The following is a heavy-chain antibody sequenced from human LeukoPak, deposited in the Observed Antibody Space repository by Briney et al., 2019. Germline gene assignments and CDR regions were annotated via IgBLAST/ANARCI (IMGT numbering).Heavy chain of an antibody. D-gene: IGHD5-18*01. CDR1: GFTFNSYA. CDR3: ARVDTAMVTGGGAFDI. V-gene: IGHV3-30-3*01. CDR2: ISYDGDNK. Sequence: GGSLRLSCATSGFTFNSYAMHWVRQAPGKGLEWLALISYDGDNKYYTDSVKGRFTISRDNAKNTLYLQMNSLRAEDTAVYYCARVDTAMVTGGGAFDIWGQGTMVTVSS. J-gene: IGHJ3*02.